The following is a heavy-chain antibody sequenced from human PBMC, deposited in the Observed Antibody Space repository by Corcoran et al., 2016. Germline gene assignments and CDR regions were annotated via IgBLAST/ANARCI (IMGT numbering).Heavy chain of an antibody. D-gene: IGHD2-2*01. Sequence: QVQLQQSGPGLVKPSQTLSLTCAISGDSVSSNSAAWNWIRQSPSRGLEWLGRTYYRSKWYNDYAVSVKSRITINPDTSKNQFSLQLNSVTPEDTAVDYCARAPLGYCSRTSCYYDAFDIWGQGTMVTVSS. V-gene: IGHV6-1*01. J-gene: IGHJ3*02. CDR3: ARAPLGYCSRTSCYYDAFDI. CDR1: GDSVSSNSAA. CDR2: TYYRSKWYN.